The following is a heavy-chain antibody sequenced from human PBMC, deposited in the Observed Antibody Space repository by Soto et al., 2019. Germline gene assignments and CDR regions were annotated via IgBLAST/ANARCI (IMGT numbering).Heavy chain of an antibody. Sequence: QVQLVESGGGVVQPGRSLRLSCAGSGFSFSNYAMHWVRQAPGKGLEWVALILYDETNQYYADSVKGRFTISRDNSKNTLYLHMNSLRPEDTAVYYCAKRRVSASGTLGALDFWGQGTMVTVSS. CDR3: AKRRVSASGTLGALDF. V-gene: IGHV3-30*18. D-gene: IGHD6-13*01. J-gene: IGHJ3*01. CDR2: ILYDETNQ. CDR1: GFSFSNYA.